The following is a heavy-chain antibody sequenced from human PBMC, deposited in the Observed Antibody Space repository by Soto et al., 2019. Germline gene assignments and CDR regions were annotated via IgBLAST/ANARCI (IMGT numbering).Heavy chain of an antibody. CDR1: GGSISSGGYS. V-gene: IGHV4-30-2*01. D-gene: IGHD4-17*01. CDR3: ARSYSQHYGKGGWFDP. J-gene: IGHJ5*02. Sequence: SETLSLTCAVSGGSISSGGYSWSWIRQPPGKGLEWIGYIYHSGSTYYNPSLKSRVTISVDRSKNQFSLKLSSVTAADTAVYYCARSYSQHYGKGGWFDPWGQGTLVTVSS. CDR2: IYHSGST.